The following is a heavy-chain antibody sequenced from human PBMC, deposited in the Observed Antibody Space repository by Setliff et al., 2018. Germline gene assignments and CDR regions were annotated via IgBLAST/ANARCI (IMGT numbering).Heavy chain of an antibody. J-gene: IGHJ3*02. Sequence: GSLRLSCAASGFTFSTYWMSWVRQAPGQGLEWVSSMSGNGHDKYYADSLKGRFTIARDNAKNSLYLQMNSLRVEDTALYYCAKSNYDDDDGDSVLDSFDIWGQGTMVTVSS. CDR2: MSGNGHDK. V-gene: IGHV3-21*01. CDR3: AKSNYDDDDGDSVLDSFDI. CDR1: GFTFSTYW. D-gene: IGHD4-17*01.